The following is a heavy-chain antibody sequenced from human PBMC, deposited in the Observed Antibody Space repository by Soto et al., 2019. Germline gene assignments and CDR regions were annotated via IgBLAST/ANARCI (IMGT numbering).Heavy chain of an antibody. J-gene: IGHJ2*01. CDR3: AKGPYGDYGSPDDWYFDL. CDR2: ISGSGGST. Sequence: VQLLESGGGLVQPGGSLRLSCAASGFTFSSYAMSWVRQAPGKGLEWVSAISGSGGSTYYADSVKGRFTISRDNSKNTLYLQRNSLRAEDTAVYYCAKGPYGDYGSPDDWYFDLWGRGTLVTVSS. V-gene: IGHV3-23*01. CDR1: GFTFSSYA. D-gene: IGHD4-17*01.